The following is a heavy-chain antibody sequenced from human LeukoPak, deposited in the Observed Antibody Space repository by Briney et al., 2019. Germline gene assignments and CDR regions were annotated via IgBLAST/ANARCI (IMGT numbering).Heavy chain of an antibody. CDR1: GFTFSSYS. CDR3: ARDSRGYLDY. D-gene: IGHD5-12*01. Sequence: GGSLRLSCAASGFTFSSYSMNWVRQAPGKGLEWVSYISSSSTIYYADSVKGRFTISRDNAKNSLYLQMNSLRAEDTAVYYCARDSRGYLDYWGQGTLVTVSS. V-gene: IGHV3-48*01. CDR2: ISSSSTI. J-gene: IGHJ4*02.